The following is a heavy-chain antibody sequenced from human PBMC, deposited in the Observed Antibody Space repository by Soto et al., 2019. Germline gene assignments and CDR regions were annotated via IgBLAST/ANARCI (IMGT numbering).Heavy chain of an antibody. CDR3: AKDGLDTAMDLYYFDY. CDR2: ISGSGGST. D-gene: IGHD5-18*01. CDR1: GFTFSSYA. V-gene: IGHV3-23*01. Sequence: GGSLRLSCAASGFTFSSYAMSWVRQAPGKGLEWVSAISGSGGSTYYADSVKGRFTISRDNSKNTLYLQMNSLRAEDTAVYYCAKDGLDTAMDLYYFDYWGQGTLVTVSS. J-gene: IGHJ4*02.